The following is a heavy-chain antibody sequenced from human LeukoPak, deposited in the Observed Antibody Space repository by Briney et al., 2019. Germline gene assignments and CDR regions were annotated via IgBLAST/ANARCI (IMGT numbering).Heavy chain of an antibody. Sequence: GASVTVSCMASGYTFTSYDINWVRQAPGQGLEWMGWMNPNSGNTDYAQTFQGRVTMTRNTSKNTAYMELSSLRSEDTAVYYCARGEGVVVAAAYHNWFDPWGQGTLVTVSS. CDR2: MNPNSGNT. CDR1: GYTFTSYD. J-gene: IGHJ5*02. D-gene: IGHD2-15*01. CDR3: ARGEGVVVAAAYHNWFDP. V-gene: IGHV1-8*01.